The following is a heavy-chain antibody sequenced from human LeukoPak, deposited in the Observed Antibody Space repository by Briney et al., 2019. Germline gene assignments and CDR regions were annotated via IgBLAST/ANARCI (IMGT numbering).Heavy chain of an antibody. CDR1: GGSISSGDYY. CDR2: IYYSGST. Sequence: SETLSLTCTVSGGSISSGDYYWSWTRQPPGKGLEWIGYIYYSGSTYYNPSLKSRVTISVDTSKSQFSLKLSSVSAADTAVYHCAMDPYYYDSSGYYVDYWGQGTLVTVSS. V-gene: IGHV4-30-4*08. D-gene: IGHD3-22*01. CDR3: AMDPYYYDSSGYYVDY. J-gene: IGHJ4*02.